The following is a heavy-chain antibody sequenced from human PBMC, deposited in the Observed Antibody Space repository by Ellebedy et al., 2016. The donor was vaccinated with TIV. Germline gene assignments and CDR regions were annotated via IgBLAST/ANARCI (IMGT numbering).Heavy chain of an antibody. J-gene: IGHJ5*02. CDR3: ARVSGEDVVVPAAMDWFNP. CDR2: INAGNGNT. V-gene: IGHV1-3*01. Sequence: ASVKVSCXASGYTFTSYAMHWVRQAPGQRLEWMGWINAGNGNTKYSQKFQGRVTITADESTSTAYMELSSLRSEDTAVYYCARVSGEDVVVPAAMDWFNPWGQGTLVTVSS. D-gene: IGHD2-2*01. CDR1: GYTFTSYA.